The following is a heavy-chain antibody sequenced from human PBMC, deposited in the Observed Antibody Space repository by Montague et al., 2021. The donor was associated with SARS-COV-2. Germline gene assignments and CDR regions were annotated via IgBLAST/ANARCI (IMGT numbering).Heavy chain of an antibody. CDR3: ARDLLRYCSSTSCYNDAFGI. J-gene: IGHJ3*02. V-gene: IGHV4-4*02. CDR1: GGSISSSNW. Sequence: SETLSLTCAVSGGSISSSNWWSWVRQPPGKGLEWIGEIYHSGSTNYNPSLKSRVTISVDKSKNQFSLKLSSVTAADTAVYYCARDLLRYCSSTSCYNDAFGIWGQGTMVTVSS. CDR2: IYHSGST. D-gene: IGHD2-2*01.